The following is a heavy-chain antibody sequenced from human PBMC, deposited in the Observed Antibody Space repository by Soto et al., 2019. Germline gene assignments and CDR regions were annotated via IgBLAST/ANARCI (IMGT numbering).Heavy chain of an antibody. CDR1: GGSIRSYY. D-gene: IGHD6-19*01. Sequence: QVQLQESGPGLVKPSETLSFTCTVPGGSIRSYYWSWIRQPPGKGLEWIGYIYYSGSTDYNPSLQRRVPLSVDTSKNRFSRKLSSVTAAHTAVYYCESGYGYSCAYWGQGTLVTVSS. V-gene: IGHV4-59*08. CDR2: IYYSGST. CDR3: ESGYGYSCAY. J-gene: IGHJ4*02.